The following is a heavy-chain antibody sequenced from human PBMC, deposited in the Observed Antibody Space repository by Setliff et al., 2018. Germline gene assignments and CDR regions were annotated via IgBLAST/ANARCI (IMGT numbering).Heavy chain of an antibody. CDR3: ARDVFDFRTGQAGP. Sequence: LSLTCVASGFTFSSLWMAWVRQAPGKGLEWVANINQGGSDQFYVESVKGRFTISRDNAKNSLYLQMNSLRVEDTAVYYCARDVFDFRTGQAGPWGQGTLVTVSS. D-gene: IGHD3-3*01. J-gene: IGHJ5*02. CDR1: GFTFSSLW. CDR2: INQGGSDQ. V-gene: IGHV3-7*01.